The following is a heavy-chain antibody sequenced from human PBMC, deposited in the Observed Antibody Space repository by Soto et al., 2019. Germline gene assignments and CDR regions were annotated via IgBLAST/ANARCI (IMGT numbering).Heavy chain of an antibody. Sequence: EVQLVESGGGLVKPGGSLRLSCAASGFTFGHVWISWVRQAPGKGLEWVGRIKSKTDGGTSDYAAPVKGRFTISRDDSKNTLYLQMNSLKAEGTAVYYCATGSSLGAPRWGQGTLVTVSS. CDR2: IKSKTDGGTS. V-gene: IGHV3-15*01. D-gene: IGHD3-16*01. CDR3: ATGSSLGAPR. CDR1: GFTFGHVW. J-gene: IGHJ4*02.